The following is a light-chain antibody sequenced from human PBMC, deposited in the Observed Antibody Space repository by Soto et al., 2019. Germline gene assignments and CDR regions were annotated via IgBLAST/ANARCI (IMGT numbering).Light chain of an antibody. V-gene: IGLV2-23*02. CDR1: SSDVGSYNL. J-gene: IGLJ1*01. CDR3: CSYAGSSSLYV. CDR2: EVS. Sequence: QSALTQPASVSGSPGQSITISCTRTSSDVGSYNLVSWYQQHPGKAPKLMIYEVSKRPSGVSNRFSGSKSGNTASLTISGLQAEDEADYYCCSYAGSSSLYVFGTGNKVTVL.